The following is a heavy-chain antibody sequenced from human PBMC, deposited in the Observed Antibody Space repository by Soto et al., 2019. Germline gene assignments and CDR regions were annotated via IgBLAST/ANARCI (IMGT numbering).Heavy chain of an antibody. J-gene: IGHJ4*02. CDR3: ARADNNGYDY. V-gene: IGHV4-59*01. CDR2: FYYNGGT. Sequence: SETLSLTCTVSDGSISRYYCSWIRQPPGKGLEWIGYFYYNGGTDYNPSLKSRVTISVDTSKNQFSLKLSSVTAADTAAYYCARADNNGYDYWGQGTLVTVSS. CDR1: DGSISRYY. D-gene: IGHD5-18*01.